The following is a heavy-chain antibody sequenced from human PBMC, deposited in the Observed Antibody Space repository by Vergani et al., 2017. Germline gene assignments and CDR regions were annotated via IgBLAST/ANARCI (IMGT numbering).Heavy chain of an antibody. Sequence: QVQLVQSGAEVKKPGSSVKVSCKASGGTFSSYAISWVRQAPGQGLEWMGGIIPIFGTANYAQKFQGRVTITADESTSTAYMELSSLRSEDTAVYYCAGEGCSGGSCYRVRGLYYYGMDVWGQGP. CDR3: AGEGCSGGSCYRVRGLYYYGMDV. CDR2: IIPIFGTA. D-gene: IGHD2-15*01. J-gene: IGHJ6*02. CDR1: GGTFSSYA. V-gene: IGHV1-69*12.